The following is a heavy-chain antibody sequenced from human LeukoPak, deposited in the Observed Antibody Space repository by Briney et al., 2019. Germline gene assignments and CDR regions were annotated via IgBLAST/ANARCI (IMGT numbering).Heavy chain of an antibody. J-gene: IGHJ5*02. CDR1: GFTFSHYA. CDR2: ISLTGGST. Sequence: PGGSLRLSCAASGFTFSHYAMNWVRQAPGKGLEWVSAISLTGGSTYYADSVKGRFTISRDNSKNTLYLQMNSLRAEDTAVYYCAKLLLPYSSGWYGWFDPWGQGTLVTVSS. CDR3: AKLLLPYSSGWYGWFDP. V-gene: IGHV3-23*01. D-gene: IGHD6-19*01.